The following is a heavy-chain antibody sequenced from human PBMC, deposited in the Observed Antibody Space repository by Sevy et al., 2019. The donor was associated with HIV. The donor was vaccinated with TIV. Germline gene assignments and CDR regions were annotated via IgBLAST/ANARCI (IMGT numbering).Heavy chain of an antibody. Sequence: SETLSLPCTVSGGSISSYYWSWIRQPPGKGLEWIGYIYYSGSTNYNPSLKSRVTISVDTSKNQFSLKLSSVTAADTAGYYCARARYCRSTSCRYYYYYYMDVWGKGTTVTVSS. CDR3: ARARYCRSTSCRYYYYYYMDV. CDR1: GGSISSYY. D-gene: IGHD2-2*01. V-gene: IGHV4-59*01. J-gene: IGHJ6*03. CDR2: IYYSGST.